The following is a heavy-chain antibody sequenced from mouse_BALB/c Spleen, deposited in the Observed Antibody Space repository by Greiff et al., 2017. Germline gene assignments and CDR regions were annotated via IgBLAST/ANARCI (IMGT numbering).Heavy chain of an antibody. CDR3: AKAGTAAWFAY. J-gene: IGHJ3*01. Sequence: VQLQQSGAELVKPGASVKLSCTASGFNIKDTYMHWVKQRPEQGLEWIGRIDPANGNTKYDPKFQGKATITADTSSNTAYLQLSSLTSEDTAVYYCAKAGTAAWFAYWGQGTLVTVSA. V-gene: IGHV14-3*02. CDR2: IDPANGNT. CDR1: GFNIKDTY. D-gene: IGHD4-1*01.